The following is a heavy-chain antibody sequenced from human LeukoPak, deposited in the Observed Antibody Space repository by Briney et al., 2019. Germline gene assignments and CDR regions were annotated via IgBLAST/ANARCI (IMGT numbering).Heavy chain of an antibody. Sequence: GGSLRLSCAASGFIVSNNYMNWVRQAPGKGLEWVSIIYSGGGTYYADSVEGRFTISRDNSKNTLYLQMNILRADDTAVYYCARGCYYERSGYCPFDYWGPGTLVTVSS. V-gene: IGHV3-53*01. D-gene: IGHD3-22*01. CDR2: IYSGGGT. J-gene: IGHJ4*02. CDR1: GFIVSNNY. CDR3: ARGCYYERSGYCPFDY.